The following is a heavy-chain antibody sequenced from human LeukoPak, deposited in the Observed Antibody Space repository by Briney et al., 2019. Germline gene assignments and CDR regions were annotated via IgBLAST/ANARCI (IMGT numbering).Heavy chain of an antibody. CDR2: IIPIFGTA. Sequence: SVKVSCKAPGGTFSSYAISWVRQAPGQGLEWMGGIIPIFGTANYAQKFQGRVTITADESTSTAYMELSSLRSEDTAVYYCARGCGGDCGDAFDIWGQGTMVTVSS. CDR1: GGTFSSYA. CDR3: ARGCGGDCGDAFDI. V-gene: IGHV1-69*01. D-gene: IGHD2-21*02. J-gene: IGHJ3*02.